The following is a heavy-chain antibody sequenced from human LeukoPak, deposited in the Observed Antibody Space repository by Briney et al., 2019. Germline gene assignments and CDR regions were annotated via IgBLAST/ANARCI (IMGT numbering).Heavy chain of an antibody. D-gene: IGHD2-2*01. Sequence: GGSLRLSCAASGFTFSSYAMSWVRQAPGKGLEWVSAIGGSGGSTYYADSVKGRFAISRDNSKHTLYLQMNSLRAEDTAVYYCTTDPSFMPRAYYGMDVWGQGTTVTVSS. CDR1: GFTFSSYA. CDR3: TTDPSFMPRAYYGMDV. CDR2: IGGSGGST. V-gene: IGHV3-23*01. J-gene: IGHJ6*02.